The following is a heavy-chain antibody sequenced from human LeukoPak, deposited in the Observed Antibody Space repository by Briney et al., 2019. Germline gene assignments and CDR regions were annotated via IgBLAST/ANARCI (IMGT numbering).Heavy chain of an antibody. CDR3: ARVAPTISDLLSDLNNYYDSSGYQLGHFS. D-gene: IGHD3-22*01. V-gene: IGHV1-18*01. Sequence: ASVKVSCKASGYTFTSYGISWVRQAPGQGLEWMGWISAYNGNTNYAQKLQGRVTMTTDTSTSAAYMELRSLRSDDTAVYYCARVAPTISDLLSDLNNYYDSSGYQLGHFSWGQGTLVTVSS. CDR1: GYTFTSYG. J-gene: IGHJ4*02. CDR2: ISAYNGNT.